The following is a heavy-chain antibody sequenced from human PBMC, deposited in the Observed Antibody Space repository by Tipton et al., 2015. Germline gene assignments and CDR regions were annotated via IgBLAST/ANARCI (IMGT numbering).Heavy chain of an antibody. D-gene: IGHD4-17*01. CDR2: ISTGSSFI. CDR1: GLSFNSFA. J-gene: IGHJ4*02. Sequence: SLRLSCAASGLSFNSFAMNWVRQAPGKGLEWLSSISTGSSFIFYADSVKGRFTVSRDNAKNSLFLHMNNLRAEDTAVYYCASSALRESGGSSGRGVWGQGTLVTVSS. CDR3: ASSALRESGGSSGRGV. V-gene: IGHV3-21*06.